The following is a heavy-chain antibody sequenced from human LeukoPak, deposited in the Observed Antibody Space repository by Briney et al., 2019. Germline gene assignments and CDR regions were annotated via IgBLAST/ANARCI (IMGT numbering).Heavy chain of an antibody. J-gene: IGHJ4*02. V-gene: IGHV3-23*01. Sequence: GGSLRLSCEASGFTFSSYALSWVRQAPGKGLEWVSGISGSGGTTYYADSVKGRFTISRDNSKNTVYLQMNSLRAEDTAVYYCAKGSAAAGYSYGNDNWGQGTLVTVSS. CDR2: ISGSGGTT. D-gene: IGHD5-18*01. CDR3: AKGSAAAGYSYGNDN. CDR1: GFTFSSYA.